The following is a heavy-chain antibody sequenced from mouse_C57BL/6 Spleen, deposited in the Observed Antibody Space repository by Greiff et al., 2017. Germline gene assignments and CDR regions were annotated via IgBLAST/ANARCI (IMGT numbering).Heavy chain of an antibody. CDR3: ARAITTVVAENYFDY. D-gene: IGHD1-1*01. J-gene: IGHJ2*01. CDR2: INPSSGYT. Sequence: VKLMESGAELARPGASVKMSCKASGYTFTSYTMHWVKQRPGQGLEWIGYINPSSGYTKYNQKFKDKATLTADKSSSTAYMQLSSLTSEDSAVYYCARAITTVVAENYFDYWGQGTTLTVSS. CDR1: GYTFTSYT. V-gene: IGHV1-4*01.